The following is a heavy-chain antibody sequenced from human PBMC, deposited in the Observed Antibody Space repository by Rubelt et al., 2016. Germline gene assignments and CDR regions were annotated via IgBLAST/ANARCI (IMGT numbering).Heavy chain of an antibody. CDR3: AKDLYSSRSSYYYYYGMDV. J-gene: IGHJ6*02. D-gene: IGHD5-18*01. V-gene: IGHV3-23*01. Sequence: GGSTYYADSVKGRFTISRDISQNTLYLQMNSLRAEDTAVYYCAKDLYSSRSSYYYYYGMDVWGQGTTVTVSS. CDR2: GGST.